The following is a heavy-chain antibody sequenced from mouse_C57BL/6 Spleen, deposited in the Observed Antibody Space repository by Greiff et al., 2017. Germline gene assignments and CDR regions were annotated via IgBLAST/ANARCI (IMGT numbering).Heavy chain of an antibody. CDR1: GYTFTSYW. CDR3: ARPSGSSYGFDY. V-gene: IGHV1-52*01. CDR2: IDPSDSET. D-gene: IGHD1-1*01. Sequence: VQLQQPGAELVRPGSSVKLSCKASGYTFTSYWMHWVKQRPIQGLEWIGNIDPSDSETHYNQKFKDKATLTVDKSSSTAYMQLSSLTSEDSAVYYCARPSGSSYGFDYWGQGTTLTVSS. J-gene: IGHJ2*01.